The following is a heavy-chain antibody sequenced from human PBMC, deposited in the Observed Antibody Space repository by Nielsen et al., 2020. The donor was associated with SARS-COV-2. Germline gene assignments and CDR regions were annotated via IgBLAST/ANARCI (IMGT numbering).Heavy chain of an antibody. CDR3: ASDPTAMDYYYGMDV. CDR2: IDPSDSYT. J-gene: IGHJ6*02. V-gene: IGHV5-10-1*01. Sequence: KVSCKGSGYSFTSYWISWVRQMPGKGLEWMGRIDPSDSYTNYSPSFQGHVTISADKSISTAYLQWSSLKASDTAIYYCASDPTAMDYYYGMDVWGQGTTVTVSS. CDR1: GYSFTSYW. D-gene: IGHD5-18*01.